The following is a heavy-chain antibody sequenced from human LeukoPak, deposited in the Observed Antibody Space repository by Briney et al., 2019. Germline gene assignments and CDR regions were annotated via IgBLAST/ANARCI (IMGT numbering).Heavy chain of an antibody. J-gene: IGHJ4*02. Sequence: GGSLRLSCTASGFTFSRYAMSWVRQAPGKGLAWVSAISGSGGSAYYADSVKGRFTISRDNSKNTLYLQMNSLRARDTAVYYCAKDHVVVPAATTFDYWGQGTLVTVSS. CDR2: ISGSGGSA. V-gene: IGHV3-23*01. CDR3: AKDHVVVPAATTFDY. CDR1: GFTFSRYA. D-gene: IGHD2-2*01.